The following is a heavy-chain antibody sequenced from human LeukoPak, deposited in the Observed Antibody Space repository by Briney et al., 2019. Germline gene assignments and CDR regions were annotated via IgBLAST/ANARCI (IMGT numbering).Heavy chain of an antibody. D-gene: IGHD2-2*02. CDR1: GGSISNSSYY. J-gene: IGHJ4*02. CDR3: ATGYCSSTSCYTFDY. V-gene: IGHV4-39*07. CDR2: IYYSGNT. Sequence: SETLSLTCTVSGGSISNSSYYWGWIRQPPGKGLDWIGSIYYSGNTYCNPSPMSRVTISVDTSKNQFSLRLSSVTAADTAVYYCATGYCSSTSCYTFDYWGQGTLVTVSS.